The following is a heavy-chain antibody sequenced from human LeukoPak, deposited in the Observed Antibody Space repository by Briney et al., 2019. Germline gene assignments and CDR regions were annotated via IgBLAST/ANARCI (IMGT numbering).Heavy chain of an antibody. CDR1: GGSFSGYY. J-gene: IGHJ1*01. CDR3: ARGPHYYESSGLPADQYFQH. CDR2: INHSGST. Sequence: SETLSLTCAVYGGSFSGYYWSWIRQPPGKGLEWIGEINHSGSTNYNPSLKSRVTISVDTSKNQFSLKLSSVTAADTAVYYCARGPHYYESSGLPADQYFQHWGQGTLVTVSS. V-gene: IGHV4-34*01. D-gene: IGHD3-22*01.